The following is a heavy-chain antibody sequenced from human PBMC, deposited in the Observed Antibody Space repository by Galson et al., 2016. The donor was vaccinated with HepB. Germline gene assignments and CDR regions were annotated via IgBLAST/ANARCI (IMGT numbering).Heavy chain of an antibody. CDR1: GYTFTRHA. CDR3: ARTLMGTYELDY. V-gene: IGHV1-3*01. CDR2: INGGDSDR. Sequence: SVKVSCKASGYTFTRHAIHWVRQAPGQRLEWMGWINGGDSDRRYSRVFQDRLAITTDTSASTAYVELSDLAPEDTAVYFCARTLMGTYELDYWGQGTLVTVSS. J-gene: IGHJ4*02. D-gene: IGHD3-22*01.